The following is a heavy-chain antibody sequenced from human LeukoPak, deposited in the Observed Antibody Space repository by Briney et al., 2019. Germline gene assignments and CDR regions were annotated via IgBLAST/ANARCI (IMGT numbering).Heavy chain of an antibody. J-gene: IGHJ4*02. V-gene: IGHV3-48*03. CDR3: APLRFGDY. D-gene: IGHD3-10*01. CDR2: ISRGGNSI. Sequence: PGGSLRLSCAASGFTFSSYEMNWVRQAPGKGLEWVSYISRGGNSINYADSVKGRFTISRDNAKNSLYLQMNNLRAEDTAVYYCAPLRFGDYWGQGTLDTVSS. CDR1: GFTFSSYE.